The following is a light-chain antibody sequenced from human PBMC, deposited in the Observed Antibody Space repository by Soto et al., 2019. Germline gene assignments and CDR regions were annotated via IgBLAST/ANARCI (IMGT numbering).Light chain of an antibody. Sequence: QSVLTQPASVSGSPGQSITISCTGTSSDVGGYNYVSWYQQHPGKAPKLMIYEVSNRPSGISSRFSGSKSGTTASLTISGLQTDDEADYYCASYTGRNAWLFGGGTQLTVL. CDR2: EVS. CDR3: ASYTGRNAWL. CDR1: SSDVGGYNY. V-gene: IGLV2-14*01. J-gene: IGLJ2*01.